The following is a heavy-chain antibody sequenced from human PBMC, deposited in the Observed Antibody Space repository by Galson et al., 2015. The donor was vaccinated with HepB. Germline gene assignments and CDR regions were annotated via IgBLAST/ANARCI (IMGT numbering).Heavy chain of an antibody. D-gene: IGHD6-13*01. CDR2: IYPGDSDT. V-gene: IGHV5-51*03. J-gene: IGHJ3*02. Sequence: QSGAEVKKPGESLKISCKGSGYSFTSYWIGWVRQMPGKGLEWMGIIYPGDSDTRYSPSFQGQVTISADKSISTAYLQWSSLKASDTAMYYCARPSIAAHAPDAFDIWGQGTMVTVSS. CDR1: GYSFTSYW. CDR3: ARPSIAAHAPDAFDI.